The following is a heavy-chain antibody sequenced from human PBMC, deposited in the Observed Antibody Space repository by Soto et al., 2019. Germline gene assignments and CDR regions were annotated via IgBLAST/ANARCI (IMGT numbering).Heavy chain of an antibody. J-gene: IGHJ5*02. Sequence: SETLSLTCTVSGGSISSYYWSWIRQPPGKGLEWIGYIYYSGSTNYNPSLKSRVTVSVDTSKNQFSLKLSSVTAADTAVYYCAREGLNYDFWSGQFDPWGQGTLVTVS. D-gene: IGHD3-3*01. V-gene: IGHV4-59*01. CDR2: IYYSGST. CDR3: AREGLNYDFWSGQFDP. CDR1: GGSISSYY.